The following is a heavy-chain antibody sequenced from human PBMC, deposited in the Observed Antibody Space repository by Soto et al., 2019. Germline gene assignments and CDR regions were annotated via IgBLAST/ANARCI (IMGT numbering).Heavy chain of an antibody. V-gene: IGHV4-31*03. CDR1: GGSISSGGYY. D-gene: IGHD4-17*01. CDR3: ARDLNYGLFDY. J-gene: IGHJ4*02. CDR2: IYYSGST. Sequence: SETLSLTCTVSGGSISSGGYYWSWIRQHPGKGLEWIGYIYYSGSTYYNPSLKSRVTISVDNAKNSLYLQMNSLRAEDTAVYYCARDLNYGLFDYWGQGTLVTVSS.